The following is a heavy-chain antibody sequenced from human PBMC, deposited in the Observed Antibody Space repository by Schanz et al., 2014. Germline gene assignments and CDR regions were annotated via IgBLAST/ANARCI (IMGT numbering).Heavy chain of an antibody. V-gene: IGHV4-59*08. CDR2: IYYSGST. Sequence: QVQLQESGPGLEKPSETLSLTCSVSGGSIRTYFWAWIRQPPGKGLEWIGFIYYSGSTNYNPSLKGGVTIPVAMPKNQFALTLTSVPAADTGVYYCARQYSGWSRFDPWGQGIRVTVSS. CDR1: GGSIRTYF. CDR3: ARQYSGWSRFDP. J-gene: IGHJ5*02. D-gene: IGHD6-19*01.